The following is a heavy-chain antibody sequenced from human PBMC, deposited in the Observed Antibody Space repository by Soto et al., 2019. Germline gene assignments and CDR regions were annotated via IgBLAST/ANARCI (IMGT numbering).Heavy chain of an antibody. CDR2: IYYSGST. V-gene: IGHV4-61*01. J-gene: IGHJ6*02. CDR1: GGSVSSGSYY. Sequence: QVQLQESGPGLVKPSETLSLTCTVSGGSVSSGSYYWSWIRQPPGKGLEWIGYIYYSGSTNYNPPLKSRVTISVDTSKNQFSQKLSSVTAADTAVYYCASLPRGYQLLLGYYYGMDVWGQGTTVTVSS. D-gene: IGHD2-2*01. CDR3: ASLPRGYQLLLGYYYGMDV.